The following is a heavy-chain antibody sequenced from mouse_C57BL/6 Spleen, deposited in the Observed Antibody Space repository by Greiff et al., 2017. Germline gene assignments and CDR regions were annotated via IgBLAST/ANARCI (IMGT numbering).Heavy chain of an antibody. CDR3: ARSEANYYAMDY. V-gene: IGHV1-80*01. J-gene: IGHJ4*01. CDR1: GYAFSSYW. CDR2: IYPGDGDT. Sequence: VQGVESGAELVKPGASVKISCKASGYAFSSYWMNWVKQRPGKGLEWIGQIYPGDGDTNYNGKFKGKATLTADKSSSTAYMQLSSLTSEDSAVYFCARSEANYYAMDYWGQGTSVTVSS.